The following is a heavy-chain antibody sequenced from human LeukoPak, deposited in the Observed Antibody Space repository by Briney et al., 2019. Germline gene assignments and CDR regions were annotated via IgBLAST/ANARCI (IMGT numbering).Heavy chain of an antibody. V-gene: IGHV3-21*01. J-gene: IGHJ4*02. CDR2: ISSSSSYI. Sequence: PGGSLRLSCAASGFTFSSYSMNWVRQAPGKGLEWVSSISSSSSYIYYADSVEGRFTISRDNAKNSLYLQMNSLRAEDTAVCYCAREAVVTALDYWGQGTLVTVSS. CDR1: GFTFSSYS. D-gene: IGHD2-21*02. CDR3: AREAVVTALDY.